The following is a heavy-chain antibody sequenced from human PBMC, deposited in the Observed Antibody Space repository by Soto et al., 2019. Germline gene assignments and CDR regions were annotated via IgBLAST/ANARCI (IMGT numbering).Heavy chain of an antibody. Sequence: EVQLVESGGVVVQPGGSLRLSCAASGFTFDDYTMHWVRQAPGKGLEWVSLISWDGGSTYYADSVKGRFTISRDNSKNSVYLQMNSLRTEDTALYYCARDGGVYYDSSGPTYYYYGIDVWGQGTTVTVSS. V-gene: IGHV3-43*01. CDR2: ISWDGGST. D-gene: IGHD3-22*01. J-gene: IGHJ6*02. CDR3: ARDGGVYYDSSGPTYYYYGIDV. CDR1: GFTFDDYT.